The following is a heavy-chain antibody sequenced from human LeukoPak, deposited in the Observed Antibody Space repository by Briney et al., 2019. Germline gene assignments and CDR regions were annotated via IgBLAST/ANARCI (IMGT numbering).Heavy chain of an antibody. J-gene: IGHJ6*03. CDR3: ARTGVPYYMDV. D-gene: IGHD7-27*01. Sequence: SETLSLTCTVSGGSISSYYWSWIRQPPGKGLEWIGYIYYSGSTNYNPSLKSRLTISVDTSKNHFSLKLSAVTAADTAVYYCARTGVPYYMDVWGKGTTVTISS. CDR1: GGSISSYY. V-gene: IGHV4-59*01. CDR2: IYYSGST.